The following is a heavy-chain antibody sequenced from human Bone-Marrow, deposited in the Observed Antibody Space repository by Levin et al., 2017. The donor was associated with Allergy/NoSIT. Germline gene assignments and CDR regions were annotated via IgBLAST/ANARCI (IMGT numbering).Heavy chain of an antibody. CDR3: ASLFLGGMDV. Sequence: SSETLSLTCTVSGGSISSYYWSWIRQPPGKGLEWIGYIYYSGSTNYNPSLKSRVTISVDTSKNQFSLKLSSVTAADTAVYYCASLFLGGMDVWGKGTTVTVSS. CDR1: GGSISSYY. D-gene: IGHD3-16*01. CDR2: IYYSGST. J-gene: IGHJ6*03. V-gene: IGHV4-59*01.